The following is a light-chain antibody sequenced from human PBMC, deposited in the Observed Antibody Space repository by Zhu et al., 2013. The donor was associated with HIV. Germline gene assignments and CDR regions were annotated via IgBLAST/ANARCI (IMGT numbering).Light chain of an antibody. CDR2: AAS. J-gene: IGKJ4*01. CDR1: QDIRND. CDR3: LQHTNYPIT. V-gene: IGKV1-6*01. Sequence: AIQMTQSPSSLSASVGDRVTITCRASQDIRNDLGWYQQKPGKAPKLLIYAASSLQSGVPSRFSGSGSWHRFHSHHQQPASLKILQLTTCLQHTNYPITFGGGTQVEIK.